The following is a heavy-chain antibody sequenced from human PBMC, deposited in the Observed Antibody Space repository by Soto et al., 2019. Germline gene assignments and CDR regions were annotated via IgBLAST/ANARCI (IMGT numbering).Heavy chain of an antibody. CDR3: VKDLIVVVPAAIGQQIDY. D-gene: IGHD2-2*02. CDR2: ISSNGGST. J-gene: IGHJ4*02. CDR1: GFTFSRYA. V-gene: IGHV3-64D*08. Sequence: PGGSLRLSCSASGFTFSRYAMHWVRQAPGKGLEYVSAISSNGGSTYYADSVKGRFTISRDNSKNTLYLQMSSLRAEDTAVYYCVKDLIVVVPAAIGQQIDYWGQGTLVTVSS.